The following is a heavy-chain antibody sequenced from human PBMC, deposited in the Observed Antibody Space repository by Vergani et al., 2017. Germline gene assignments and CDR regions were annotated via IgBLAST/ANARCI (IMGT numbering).Heavy chain of an antibody. J-gene: IGHJ6*02. CDR1: GFTFSSYA. CDR3: ARDRKGYCSSTSCWYYYYYYGMDV. D-gene: IGHD2-2*01. Sequence: EVQLVESGGGLVQPGGSLRLSCAASGFTFSSYAMSWVRQAPGKGLEWVSAISGSGGSTYYADSVKGRFTISRDNSTNTLYLQMNSLRAEDTAVYYCARDRKGYCSSTSCWYYYYYYGMDVWGQGTTVTVSS. V-gene: IGHV3-23*04. CDR2: ISGSGGST.